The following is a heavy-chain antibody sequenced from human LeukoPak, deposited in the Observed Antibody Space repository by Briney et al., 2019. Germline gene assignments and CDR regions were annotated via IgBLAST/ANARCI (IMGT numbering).Heavy chain of an antibody. CDR2: IYYTGST. CDR3: ARGRGDSRGTSFDY. D-gene: IGHD3-22*01. V-gene: IGHV4-59*01. J-gene: IGHJ4*02. Sequence: SETLSLTCTVSGGSISTYYWSWIRQPPGKGLEWIGYIYYTGSTTYNPSLKSRVTISVDTSKNQFSLRLNSVTAADTAVYYCARGRGDSRGTSFDYWGQGTLVTVSS. CDR1: GGSISTYY.